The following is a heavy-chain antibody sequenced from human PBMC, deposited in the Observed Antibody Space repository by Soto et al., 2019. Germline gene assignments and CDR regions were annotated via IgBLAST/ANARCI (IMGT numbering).Heavy chain of an antibody. J-gene: IGHJ4*02. D-gene: IGHD4-4*01. V-gene: IGHV4-34*01. CDR2: INHSGST. Sequence: SETLSLTCAVYGGSFSGYYWSWIRQPPGKGLEWIGEINHSGSTNYNPSLKSRVTISVDTSKNQFSLKLSSVTAADTAVYYCARGPVSNYKAFDYWGQGTLVTVSS. CDR3: ARGPVSNYKAFDY. CDR1: GGSFSGYY.